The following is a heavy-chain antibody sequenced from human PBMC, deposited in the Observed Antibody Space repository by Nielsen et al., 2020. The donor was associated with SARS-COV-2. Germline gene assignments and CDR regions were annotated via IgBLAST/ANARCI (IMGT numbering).Heavy chain of an antibody. CDR3: ARGNGWGSYFDY. J-gene: IGHJ4*02. CDR2: ISYDGSNK. V-gene: IGHV3-30-3*01. D-gene: IGHD7-27*01. Sequence: SLKISCTASGFTFSNYAMSWVRQTSGKGLEWVAVISYDGSNKYYADSVKGRFTISRDNSKNTLYLQMNSLRAEDTAVYYCARGNGWGSYFDYWGQGTLVTVSS. CDR1: GFTFSNYA.